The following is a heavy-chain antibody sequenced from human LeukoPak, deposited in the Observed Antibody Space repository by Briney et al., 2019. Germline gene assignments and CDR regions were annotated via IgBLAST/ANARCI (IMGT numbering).Heavy chain of an antibody. D-gene: IGHD4-17*01. CDR1: GYTFTSYG. CDR2: ISTYNGNT. J-gene: IGHJ4*02. V-gene: IGHV1-18*01. CDR3: ARAIVYPYGARIKMFDW. Sequence: ASVKVSCKTSGYTFTSYGITWVRQAPGQRLQWMGWISTYNGNTNYAQKFQSRVTMTTNISTSTAYMELRSLTSDDTAVYYCARAIVYPYGARIKMFDWWGQGTLVTVSS.